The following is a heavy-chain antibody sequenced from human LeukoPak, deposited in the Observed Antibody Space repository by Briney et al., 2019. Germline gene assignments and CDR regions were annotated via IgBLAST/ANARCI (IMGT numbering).Heavy chain of an antibody. V-gene: IGHV7-4-1*02. J-gene: IGHJ4*02. Sequence: ASVTVSFKASGGTFSSYAISWVRQAPGQGLEWMGWINTNTGNPTYAQGFTGRFVFSLDISVSTAYLQISSLKAEDTAVYYCARDSHDYWGQGTLVTVSS. CDR1: GGTFSSYA. CDR2: INTNTGNP. CDR3: ARDSHDY.